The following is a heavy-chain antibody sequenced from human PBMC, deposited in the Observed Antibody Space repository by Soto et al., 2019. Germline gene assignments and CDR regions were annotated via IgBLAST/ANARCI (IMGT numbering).Heavy chain of an antibody. J-gene: IGHJ4*02. CDR1: GYTFTIYG. Sequence: ASVKVSCKASGYTFTIYGISCVLQAPLQGLEWMGWISAYNGNTNYAQKLQGRATMATDTSTSTAYMELRSLRSDDTAVYYCARDTNDFWSGYCLLDYWGQGTLVTVSS. CDR3: ARDTNDFWSGYCLLDY. V-gene: IGHV1-18*04. D-gene: IGHD3-3*01. CDR2: ISAYNGNT.